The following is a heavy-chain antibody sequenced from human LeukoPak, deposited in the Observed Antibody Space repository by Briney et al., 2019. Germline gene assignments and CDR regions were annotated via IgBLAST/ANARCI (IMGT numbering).Heavy chain of an antibody. CDR1: GGSFSGYY. CDR2: INHSGST. Sequence: SETLSLTCAVYGGSFSGYYWSWIRQPPGKGLEWIGEINHSGSTNYNPSLKSRVTISVDTSKNQFSLKLSSVTAADTAVYYCARESLVSYYYYGMDVWGQGTTVTVSS. CDR3: ARESLVSYYYYGMDV. V-gene: IGHV4-34*01. J-gene: IGHJ6*02. D-gene: IGHD2-2*01.